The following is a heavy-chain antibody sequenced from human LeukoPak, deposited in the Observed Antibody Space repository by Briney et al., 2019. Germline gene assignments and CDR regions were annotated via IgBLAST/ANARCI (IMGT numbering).Heavy chain of an antibody. CDR1: GFTFSSYS. J-gene: IGHJ6*02. V-gene: IGHV3-21*01. CDR2: ISSSSSYI. Sequence: GGSLRLSCAASGFTFSSYSMNWVRQAPGKGLEWVSSISSSSSYIYYADSVKGRFTISRDNAKNSLYLQMNSLRAEDTAVYYCARDKVVRGVILYYYYYGMDVWGQGTTVTVSS. D-gene: IGHD3-10*01. CDR3: ARDKVVRGVILYYYYYGMDV.